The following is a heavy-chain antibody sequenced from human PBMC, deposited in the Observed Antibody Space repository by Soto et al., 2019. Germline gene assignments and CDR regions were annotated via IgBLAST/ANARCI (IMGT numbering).Heavy chain of an antibody. J-gene: IGHJ6*03. CDR1: GYSFTSYW. CDR3: ARLWNDPYYYYYYMDV. D-gene: IGHD1-1*01. Sequence: GASLKISCKGSGYSFTSYWIGCVRQMPGKGLEWMGIIYPGDSDTRYSPSFQGQVTISADKSISTAYLQWSSLKASDTAMYYCARLWNDPYYYYYYMDVWGKGTTVTVSS. CDR2: IYPGDSDT. V-gene: IGHV5-51*01.